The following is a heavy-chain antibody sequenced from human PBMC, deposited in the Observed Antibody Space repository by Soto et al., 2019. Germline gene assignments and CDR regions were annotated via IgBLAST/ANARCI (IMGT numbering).Heavy chain of an antibody. D-gene: IGHD4-17*01. CDR2: IWYDGSKK. CDR3: ARMGYGYYMDV. J-gene: IGHJ6*03. CDR1: GFTFSSYS. Sequence: PGGSLRLSCAASGFTFSSYSMNWVRQAPGRGLEWVAVIWYDGSKKYYADSVKGRFTISRDNSKNTLYLQMNSLRAEDTAVYYCARMGYGYYMDVWGKGTTVTVSS. V-gene: IGHV3-33*08.